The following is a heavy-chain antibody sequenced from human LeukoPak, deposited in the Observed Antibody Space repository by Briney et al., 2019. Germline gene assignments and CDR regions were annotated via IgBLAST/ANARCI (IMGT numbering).Heavy chain of an antibody. Sequence: GGSLRLSCAASGFTFSSYGMTWVRQAPGKGLEWVSVISGSGGSTNYADSVKGRFTISRDNSKNTLYLQMNSLRAEDTAVYYCAKGSVLRYFDWSSPYYFDYWGQGTLVTVSS. CDR2: ISGSGGST. CDR3: AKGSVLRYFDWSSPYYFDY. D-gene: IGHD3-9*01. J-gene: IGHJ4*02. CDR1: GFTFSSYG. V-gene: IGHV3-23*01.